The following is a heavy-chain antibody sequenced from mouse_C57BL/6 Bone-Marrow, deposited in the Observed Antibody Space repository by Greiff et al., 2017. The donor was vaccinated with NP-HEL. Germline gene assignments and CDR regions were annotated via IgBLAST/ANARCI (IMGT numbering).Heavy chain of an antibody. D-gene: IGHD2-5*01. CDR1: GYTFTEYT. Sequence: AQLQQSGAELVKPGASVKLSCKASGYTFTEYTIHWVKQRSGQGLEWIGWFYPGSGSIKYNEKFKDKATLTAYKSSSTVYMELSRLTAEDSAVYFCARHGEGPYYSNYSWFAYWGQGTLVTVSA. J-gene: IGHJ3*01. CDR3: ARHGEGPYYSNYSWFAY. V-gene: IGHV1-62-2*01. CDR2: FYPGSGSI.